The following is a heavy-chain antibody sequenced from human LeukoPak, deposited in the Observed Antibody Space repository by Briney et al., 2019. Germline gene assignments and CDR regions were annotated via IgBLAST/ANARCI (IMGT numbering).Heavy chain of an antibody. CDR3: ARVGRESSTGWLDY. D-gene: IGHD6-19*01. CDR2: INVKSGAT. J-gene: IGHJ4*02. V-gene: IGHV1-2*05. Sequence: ASVKVSCKASGYTFIDYYFNWVRQAPGQGPEWMGRINVKSGATDYAQKFQGRVTVTRDTSISTAYMELSSLRSDDTDVYYCARVGRESSTGWLDYWGQGTLVTVSS. CDR1: GYTFIDYY.